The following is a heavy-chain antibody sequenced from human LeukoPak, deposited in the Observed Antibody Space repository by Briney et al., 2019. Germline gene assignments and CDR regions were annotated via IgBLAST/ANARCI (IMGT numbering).Heavy chain of an antibody. V-gene: IGHV1-18*01. Sequence: GASVKVSCKASGYPFINYGFHWVRQAPGQGLEWMGWISAYNGNTNYAQSFQGRFTMTTDTSTNTAYMELRSLRSDDTAVYFCAGGGGFLRVLTWFDPWGQGTLVTVSS. CDR3: AGGGGFLRVLTWFDP. CDR2: ISAYNGNT. CDR1: GYPFINYG. J-gene: IGHJ5*02. D-gene: IGHD3-3*01.